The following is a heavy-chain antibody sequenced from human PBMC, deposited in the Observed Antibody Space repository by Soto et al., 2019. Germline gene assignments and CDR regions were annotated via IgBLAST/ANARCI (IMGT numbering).Heavy chain of an antibody. D-gene: IGHD3-3*01. V-gene: IGHV1-8*01. CDR1: GYTFTSYD. CDR2: KNPNSCNT. Sequence: QVPLVQSGAEVKKPGASVKVSCKASGYTFTSYDINWVRQATGQGLAWMGWKNPNSCNTGYAQKFQSRVTMTRNTSISTAYMELSSLRSEDTAVYYCARWGGYYDFWSGYLPPYYYYYMDVWGKGTTVTASS. J-gene: IGHJ6*03. CDR3: ARWGGYYDFWSGYLPPYYYYYMDV.